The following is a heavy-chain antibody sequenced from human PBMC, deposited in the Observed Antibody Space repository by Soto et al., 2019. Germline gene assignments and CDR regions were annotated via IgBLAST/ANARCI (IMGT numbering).Heavy chain of an antibody. CDR1: GFSLSDNGVG. J-gene: IGHJ3*02. V-gene: IGHV2-5*02. CDR3: AHRLTWDAFDI. Sequence: QITLKESGPTLVKRTQTLTLTCTFSGFSLSDNGVGVGWIRQPPEKALEWLALIYWDDEKIYSPSLKTRLTITKDTSKNQVLLTMTNMDPVDTATYYCAHRLTWDAFDIWGQGTMVTVSS. D-gene: IGHD1-26*01. CDR2: IYWDDEK.